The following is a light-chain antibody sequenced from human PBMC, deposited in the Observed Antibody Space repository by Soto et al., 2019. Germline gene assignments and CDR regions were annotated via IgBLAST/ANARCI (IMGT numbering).Light chain of an antibody. Sequence: QSALTQPASVSGSPGRSITISCTGTSSDVGGYAYVSWYQQHPGKAPKLMIYDVSNRPSGVSNRFSGSKSGNTASLTISGLQAEDEADYYCCSYTSSNTRVFGTGTKVTVL. CDR1: SSDVGGYAY. J-gene: IGLJ1*01. CDR3: CSYTSSNTRV. CDR2: DVS. V-gene: IGLV2-14*01.